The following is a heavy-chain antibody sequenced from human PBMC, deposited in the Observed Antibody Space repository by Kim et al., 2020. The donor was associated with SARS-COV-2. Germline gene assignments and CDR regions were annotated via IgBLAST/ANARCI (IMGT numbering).Heavy chain of an antibody. J-gene: IGHJ4*02. CDR1: GGSFSGYY. V-gene: IGHV4-34*01. CDR3: ARGWVERRSIAAAGTLVDY. D-gene: IGHD6-13*01. CDR2: INHSGST. Sequence: SETLSLTCAVYGGSFSGYYWSWIRQPPGKGLEWIGEINHSGSTNYNPSLKSRVTISVDTSKNQFSLKLSSVTAADTAVYYCARGWVERRSIAAAGTLVDYWGQGTLVTVSS.